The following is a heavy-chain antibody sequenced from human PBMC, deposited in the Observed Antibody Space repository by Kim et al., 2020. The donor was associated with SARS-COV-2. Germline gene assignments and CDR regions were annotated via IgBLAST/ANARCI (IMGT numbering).Heavy chain of an antibody. V-gene: IGHV5-51*01. CDR3: ARQGSSSGPFDY. Sequence: RNRPSFQGQVTISADKSISTAYLQWSSLKASDTAMYYCARQGSSSGPFDYWGQGTLVTVSS. D-gene: IGHD6-6*01. J-gene: IGHJ4*02.